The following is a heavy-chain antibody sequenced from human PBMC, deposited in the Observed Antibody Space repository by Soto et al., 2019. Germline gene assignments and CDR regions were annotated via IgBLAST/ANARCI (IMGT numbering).Heavy chain of an antibody. Sequence: QITLKESGPTLVKPTQTLTLTCTFSGFSLSTNKMGVGWIRQSPGKALEWLALIYWDDNNLYSPSLKSRLTNTKETSKSQVVLTMTNVDPVDTATYYCPYRSGFGELTTWGQGTLVTVSS. CDR3: PYRSGFGELTT. CDR2: IYWDDNN. V-gene: IGHV2-5*02. J-gene: IGHJ5*02. D-gene: IGHD3-10*01. CDR1: GFSLSTNKMG.